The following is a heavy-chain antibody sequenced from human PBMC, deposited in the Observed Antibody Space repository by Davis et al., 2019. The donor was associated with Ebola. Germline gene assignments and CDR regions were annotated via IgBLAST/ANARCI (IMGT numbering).Heavy chain of an antibody. D-gene: IGHD3-9*01. CDR2: IYSGGST. Sequence: GGSLRLSCAASGFTVSSNYMSWVRQAPGKGLEWVSVIYSGGSTYYADSVKGRFTISRHNSKNTLYLQMNSLRAEDTAVYYCAREGYDILTGSNSIDYWGQGTLVTVSS. J-gene: IGHJ4*02. V-gene: IGHV3-53*04. CDR1: GFTVSSNY. CDR3: AREGYDILTGSNSIDY.